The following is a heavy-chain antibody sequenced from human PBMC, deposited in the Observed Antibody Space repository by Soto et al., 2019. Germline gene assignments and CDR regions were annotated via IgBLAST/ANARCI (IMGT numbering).Heavy chain of an antibody. CDR3: ARDPFSQYSHETSGFHN. V-gene: IGHV3-23*01. CDR1: GFTFSTYA. CDR2: VSGSGAST. Sequence: EVQLLESGGGLVQPGGSLRLSCAASGFTFSTYAMSWVRQAPGKGLEWVSAVSGSGASTYNADSVKGRFTISRDNSKNTLYLHMNSLRAEDTAVYYCARDPFSQYSHETSGFHNWGLGTLVTVSS. D-gene: IGHD3-22*01. J-gene: IGHJ4*02.